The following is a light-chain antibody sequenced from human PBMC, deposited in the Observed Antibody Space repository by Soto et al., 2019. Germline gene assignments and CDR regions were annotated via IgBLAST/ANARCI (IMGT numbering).Light chain of an antibody. J-gene: IGKJ1*01. V-gene: IGKV3-15*01. CDR1: QSVSSE. CDR3: QHYFDWPLT. CDR2: GAS. Sequence: KRMEQRRAGLAVSPGERATLSSRASQSVSSELAWYQQKPGQAPRLLIYGASTRATGIPARFSGSGSGTEFTLTISSLQSEDFAIYYCQHYFDWPLTFGQGTKVDIK.